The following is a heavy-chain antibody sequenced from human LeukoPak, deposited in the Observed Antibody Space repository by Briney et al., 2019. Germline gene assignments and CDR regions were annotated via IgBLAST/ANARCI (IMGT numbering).Heavy chain of an antibody. V-gene: IGHV3-23*01. J-gene: IGHJ4*02. CDR3: AKGSVGNADLAS. CDR2: IIVSGTT. Sequence: PGGSLRLSCAASGFTFSSFSMTWVRQAPGKGLEWVSSIIVSGTTYYADSVQGRFTISRDSFRGTLFLQMDSLRVEDTAVYFCAKGSVGNADLASWGQGALVTVSS. CDR1: GFTFSSFS.